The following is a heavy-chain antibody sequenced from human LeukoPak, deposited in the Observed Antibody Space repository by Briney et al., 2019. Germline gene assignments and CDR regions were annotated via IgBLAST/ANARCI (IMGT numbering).Heavy chain of an antibody. CDR1: GGSISSSSYY. V-gene: IGHV4-61*01. J-gene: IGHJ4*02. CDR3: ARELLTYNDY. D-gene: IGHD1-14*01. CDR2: IYYSGST. Sequence: SETLSLTCTVSGGSISSSSYYWGWIRQPPGKGLEWIGYIYYSGSTNYNPSLKSRVTISVDTSKNQFSLKLSSVTAADTAVYYCARELLTYNDYWGQGTLVTVSS.